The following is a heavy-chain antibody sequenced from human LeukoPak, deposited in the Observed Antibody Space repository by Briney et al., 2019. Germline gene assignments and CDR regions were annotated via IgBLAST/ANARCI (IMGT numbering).Heavy chain of an antibody. J-gene: IGHJ3*02. D-gene: IGHD4-17*01. CDR3: ARYDYGDPREAFDI. V-gene: IGHV4-39*01. Sequence: SETLSLTCTVSVGSISSSSYYWGWIRQPPGKGLEWIGSIYYSGSTYYNPSLKSRVTISVDTSKNQFSLKLSSVTAADTAVYYCARYDYGDPREAFDIWGQGTMVTVSS. CDR1: VGSISSSSYY. CDR2: IYYSGST.